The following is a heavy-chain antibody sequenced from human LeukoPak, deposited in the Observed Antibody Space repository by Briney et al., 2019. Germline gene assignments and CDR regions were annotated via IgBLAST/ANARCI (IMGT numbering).Heavy chain of an antibody. CDR1: GGTFSSYA. V-gene: IGHV1-69*04. J-gene: IGHJ4*02. CDR3: ARDHGHGGSGSYYSY. Sequence: SVKVSCKASGGTFSSYAISWVRQAPGQGLEWMGRIIPILGIANYAQKFQGRVTITADKSTSTAYMELSSLRSEDTAVYYCARDHGHGGSGSYYSYWGQGTLVTVSS. D-gene: IGHD3-10*01. CDR2: IIPILGIA.